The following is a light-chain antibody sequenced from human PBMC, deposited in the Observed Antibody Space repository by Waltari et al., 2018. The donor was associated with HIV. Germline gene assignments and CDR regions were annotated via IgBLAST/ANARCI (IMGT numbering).Light chain of an antibody. J-gene: IGLJ2*01. CDR2: VGS. CDR3: CSYAVSSTSVI. V-gene: IGLV2-23*01. Sequence: QSALTQPASVSGSPGQSITISCTGTGSAVWSYNLVSWYQQYPGKTPKLIIYVGSKRPSCVANRFSGSQSGNTASLTISGRQAEDEADYYCCSYAVSSTSVIFGGGTKLTVL. CDR1: GSAVWSYNL.